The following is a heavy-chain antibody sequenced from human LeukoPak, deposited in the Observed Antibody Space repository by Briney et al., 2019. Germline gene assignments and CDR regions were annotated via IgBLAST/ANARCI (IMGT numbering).Heavy chain of an antibody. CDR2: INGDGSTT. V-gene: IGHV3-74*01. CDR1: GFTFSAYW. D-gene: IGHD3-22*01. Sequence: QTGGSLRVSCAASGFTFSAYWMHWVRQVPGKGLLWVSRINGDGSTTNYAESVKGRFVIPRDNAKNTVYLQMNSLRAEDTAVYYCARDLELTYYDSSGHDYWGQGTLVTVSS. CDR3: ARDLELTYYDSSGHDY. J-gene: IGHJ4*02.